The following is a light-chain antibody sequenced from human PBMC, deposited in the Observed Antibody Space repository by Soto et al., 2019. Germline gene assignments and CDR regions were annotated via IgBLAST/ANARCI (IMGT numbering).Light chain of an antibody. CDR1: SSDVGGLNY. V-gene: IGLV2-14*01. J-gene: IGLJ1*01. CDR3: ISYTSISTLV. CDR2: EVT. Sequence: QSALTQPASVSGSPGQSITISCTGTSSDVGGLNYVCWYQQHPGKAPKLLIYEVTNRPSGVSNRFSGSKSGNAASLTITGLQAEDEADYYCISYTSISTLVFGTGTKLTVL.